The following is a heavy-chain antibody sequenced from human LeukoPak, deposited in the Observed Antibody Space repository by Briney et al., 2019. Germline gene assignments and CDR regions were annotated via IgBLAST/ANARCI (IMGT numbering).Heavy chain of an antibody. CDR1: GFTFSSYE. Sequence: AGGSLRLSCAASGFTFSSYEMNWVRQAPGKGLEWVSYISSSGSTIYYADSVKGRFTISRDNAKNSLYLQMNSLRAEDTAVYYCARDLGYCSGGSCLYWYFDLWGRGTLVTVSS. CDR3: ARDLGYCSGGSCLYWYFDL. V-gene: IGHV3-48*03. CDR2: ISSSGSTI. J-gene: IGHJ2*01. D-gene: IGHD2-15*01.